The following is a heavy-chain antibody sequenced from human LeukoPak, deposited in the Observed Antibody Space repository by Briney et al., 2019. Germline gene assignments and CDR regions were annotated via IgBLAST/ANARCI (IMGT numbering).Heavy chain of an antibody. J-gene: IGHJ4*02. CDR2: ISGIVSST. CDR1: AFTFSNYA. Sequence: QTGGSLRLSCAASAFTFSNYAMTWVRQAPGKGLEWVSSISGIVSSTYYADSVKGRFTISRDNSKNTLYLQMNSLRAEDTAVYYCAKDGVVKTSRPYYFDFWGQGTLVTVSS. D-gene: IGHD2-15*01. V-gene: IGHV3-23*01. CDR3: AKDGVVKTSRPYYFDF.